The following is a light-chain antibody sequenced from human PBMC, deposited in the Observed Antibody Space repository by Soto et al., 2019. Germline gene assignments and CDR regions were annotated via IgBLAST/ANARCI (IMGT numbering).Light chain of an antibody. Sequence: EIVMTQSPATLSVSPGERATLSCSASQSVNSNLAWYRQTPGQAPRLLISDASPRATGVPARFSGSGSVTEFTRSISSLQSEDYGIYYCQQYNFWPPLTFGGGTKVEIK. CDR3: QQYNFWPPLT. J-gene: IGKJ4*01. CDR1: QSVNSN. V-gene: IGKV3-15*01. CDR2: DAS.